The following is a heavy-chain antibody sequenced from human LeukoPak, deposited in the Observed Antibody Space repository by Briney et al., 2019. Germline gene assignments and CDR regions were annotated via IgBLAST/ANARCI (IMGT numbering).Heavy chain of an antibody. CDR2: IYYSGGT. Sequence: SETLSLTCTVSGGSITSYYWSWIRQSPGKGLEWIGNIYYSGGTNYNPSLKSRVTISVDTSKNQFSLKVSSVTAADTAVYYCARDQSSGYNWFAPWGQGTLVTVSS. CDR3: ARDQSSGYNWFAP. V-gene: IGHV4-59*12. CDR1: GGSITSYY. J-gene: IGHJ5*02. D-gene: IGHD6-19*01.